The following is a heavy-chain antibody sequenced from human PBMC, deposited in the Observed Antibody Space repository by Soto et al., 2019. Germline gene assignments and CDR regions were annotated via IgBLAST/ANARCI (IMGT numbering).Heavy chain of an antibody. Sequence: SETLSLTCTVSGDTVSSTRWWSWVRLSPGRGLEWIGDIYHLGTTNYNPSLKRRVSISLDKSKNQFSLKLTSVTAADTAVYYCARGESQQQRDYWGQGTLVTVSS. J-gene: IGHJ4*02. D-gene: IGHD6-25*01. CDR3: ARGESQQQRDY. V-gene: IGHV4-4*02. CDR1: GDTVSSTRW. CDR2: IYHLGTT.